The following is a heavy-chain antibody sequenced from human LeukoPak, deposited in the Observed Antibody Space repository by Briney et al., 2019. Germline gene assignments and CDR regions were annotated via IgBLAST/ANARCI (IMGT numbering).Heavy chain of an antibody. Sequence: GGSLRLSCAASGITFSDYYMSWIRQAPGKGLEWVSYISSSGSAIYYADSVKGRFTISRDNAKNSLYLQMNSLRAEDTAVYYCAKGDTAMVTDYFDYWGQGTLVTVSS. CDR1: GITFSDYY. CDR3: AKGDTAMVTDYFDY. D-gene: IGHD5-18*01. CDR2: ISSSGSAI. J-gene: IGHJ4*02. V-gene: IGHV3-11*01.